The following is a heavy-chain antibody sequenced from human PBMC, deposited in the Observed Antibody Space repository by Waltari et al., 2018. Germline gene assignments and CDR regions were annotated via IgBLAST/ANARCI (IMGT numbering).Heavy chain of an antibody. CDR1: GYSLTELS. CDR3: ATDWGYCSDDSCCVGERGDY. Sequence: VQLIQSGAEVKKPGASVRLSCKVSGYSLTELSIHWVRQPPGKGLEWMGGFDPERRDTTYAQRFQGRVTMTEDTSTDTADMELRSLTSDDTAVFYCATDWGYCSDDSCCVGERGDYWGQGTLVTVSS. D-gene: IGHD2-15*01. J-gene: IGHJ4*02. CDR2: FDPERRDT. V-gene: IGHV1-24*01.